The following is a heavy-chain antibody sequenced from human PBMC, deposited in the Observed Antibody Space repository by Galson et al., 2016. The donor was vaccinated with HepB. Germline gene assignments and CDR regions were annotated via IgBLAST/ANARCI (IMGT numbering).Heavy chain of an antibody. V-gene: IGHV3-49*03. CDR2: IRSKAYGGTS. Sequence: SLRLSCAASGFTFGDYALSWFRRAPGKGLEWVGFIRSKAYGGTSEYAASVIGRFTISRDDSKSLAYLQMNSLKTEDTAVYYCSRPRGSRHYDGMDVWGQGTTVTVSS. J-gene: IGHJ6*02. D-gene: IGHD3-10*01. CDR1: GFTFGDYA. CDR3: SRPRGSRHYDGMDV.